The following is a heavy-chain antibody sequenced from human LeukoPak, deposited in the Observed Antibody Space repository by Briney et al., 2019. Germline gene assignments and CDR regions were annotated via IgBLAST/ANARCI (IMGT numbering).Heavy chain of an antibody. V-gene: IGHV3-30*18. CDR1: GFTFSSYG. CDR2: ISYDGSNK. Sequence: GGSLRLSCAASGFTFSSYGMHWVRQAPGKGLEWVAVISYDGSNKYYADSVKGRFTISRDNSKNTLCLQMNSLRAEDTAVYYCAKDIERVRGVTSYYFDYWGQGTLVTVSS. D-gene: IGHD3-10*01. J-gene: IGHJ4*02. CDR3: AKDIERVRGVTSYYFDY.